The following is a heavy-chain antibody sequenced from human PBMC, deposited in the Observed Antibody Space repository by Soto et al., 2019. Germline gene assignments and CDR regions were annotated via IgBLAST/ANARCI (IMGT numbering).Heavy chain of an antibody. J-gene: IGHJ4*02. V-gene: IGHV3-9*01. D-gene: IGHD3-16*01. CDR2: ISWNSGDI. CDR1: GFTFDDYA. CDR3: AKDTGGGGGRNIWYYFDS. Sequence: GGSLRLSCAASGFTFDDYAMHWVRQGPGKGLEWVSSISWNSGDIVYADSVKGRFTISRDNPKNSLYLQMNSLRAEDTAFYFCAKDTGGGGGRNIWYYFDSWGLGTLVTVSS.